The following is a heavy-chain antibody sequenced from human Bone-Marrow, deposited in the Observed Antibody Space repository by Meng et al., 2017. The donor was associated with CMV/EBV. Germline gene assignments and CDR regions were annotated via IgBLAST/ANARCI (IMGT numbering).Heavy chain of an antibody. Sequence: SETLSLTCTVSGVSISSGRCYWSWLRQHPGKGLEWIGHIYYSGTTYYNPSLKSRLTMSVDTSKNQFSLRLSSVTAADTAVYYCARSAFEIVPAATGYWGQGTLVTVSS. V-gene: IGHV4-31*03. CDR1: GVSISSGRCY. D-gene: IGHD2-2*01. CDR3: ARSAFEIVPAATGY. J-gene: IGHJ4*02. CDR2: IYYSGTT.